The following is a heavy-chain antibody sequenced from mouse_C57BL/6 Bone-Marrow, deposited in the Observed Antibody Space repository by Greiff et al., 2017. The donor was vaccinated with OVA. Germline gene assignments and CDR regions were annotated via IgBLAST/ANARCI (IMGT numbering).Heavy chain of an antibody. V-gene: IGHV1-81*01. CDR2: IYPRSGNT. Sequence: QVQLKQPGAELVMPGASVKLSCKASGYTFTSYGISWVKQRTGQGLEWIGEIYPRSGNTYYNEKFKGKATLTADKSSSTAYMELRSLTSEDSAVYFCARGDDGYYPFAYWGQGTLVTVSA. CDR1: GYTFTSYG. CDR3: ARGDDGYYPFAY. J-gene: IGHJ3*01. D-gene: IGHD2-3*01.